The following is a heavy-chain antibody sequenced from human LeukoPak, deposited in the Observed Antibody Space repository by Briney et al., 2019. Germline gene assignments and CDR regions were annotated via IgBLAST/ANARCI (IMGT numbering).Heavy chain of an antibody. CDR1: GYTFTSYY. V-gene: IGHV1-46*03. D-gene: IGHD3-3*01. J-gene: IGHJ4*02. CDR3: AREGRITIFGVVRHPDY. Sequence: SVKVSCKASGYTFTSYYMHWVRQAPGQGLEWMGIINPSGGSTRYAQKFQGRVTMTRDTSTSTVYMELSSLRSEGTAVYYCAREGRITIFGVVRHPDYWGQGTLVTVSS. CDR2: INPSGGST.